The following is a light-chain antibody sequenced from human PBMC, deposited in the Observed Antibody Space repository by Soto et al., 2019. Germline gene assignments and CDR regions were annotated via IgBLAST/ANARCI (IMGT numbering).Light chain of an antibody. CDR3: LQHNSFPLT. CDR2: RAS. Sequence: DIQVTQSPSSLSASVGDRVTITCRASQGIGNDLGWYQQKPGKAPQRLIYRASSLQSGVPSRFSGSGPGTEFTLTISSLQPEDFATYYCLQHNSFPLTFGGGTKVEIK. CDR1: QGIGND. J-gene: IGKJ4*01. V-gene: IGKV1-17*01.